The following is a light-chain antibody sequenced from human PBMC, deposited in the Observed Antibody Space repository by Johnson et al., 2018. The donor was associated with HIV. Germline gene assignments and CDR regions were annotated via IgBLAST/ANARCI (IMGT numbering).Light chain of an antibody. V-gene: IGLV1-44*01. CDR1: SSNIGTNT. CDR2: RDN. J-gene: IGLJ1*01. CDR3: GTWDSSLSASYV. Sequence: QSVLTQPPSASGPPGQWVTISCSGRSSNIGTNTLNWYQQLPGAAPRLLIYRDNQRPSGVPDRFSGSRSGTSASLAISGLQPEDEADYYCGTWDSSLSASYVFGTWTKVTVL.